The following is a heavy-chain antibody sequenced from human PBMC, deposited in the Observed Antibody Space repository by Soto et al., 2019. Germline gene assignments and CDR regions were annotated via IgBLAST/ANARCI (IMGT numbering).Heavy chain of an antibody. Sequence: QVQLVESGGGVVQPGRSLRLSCAASGFTFSSYGMHWVRQAPGKGLEWVAVIWCDGSNKHYADSVKGRFTISRDNSKSTQELLMSSPRAEDRAVYYCASDGVMITVGGVIVDDEEYYFDFWRQGTIIAVSS. J-gene: IGHJ4*02. V-gene: IGHV3-33*01. CDR2: IWCDGSNK. CDR1: GFTFSSYG. CDR3: ASDGVMITVGGVIVDDEEYYFDF. D-gene: IGHD3-16*02.